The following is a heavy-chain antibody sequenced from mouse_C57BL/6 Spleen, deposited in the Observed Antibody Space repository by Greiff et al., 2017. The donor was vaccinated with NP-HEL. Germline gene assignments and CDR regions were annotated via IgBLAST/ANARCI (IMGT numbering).Heavy chain of an antibody. J-gene: IGHJ4*01. V-gene: IGHV1-26*01. D-gene: IGHD1-1*01. Sequence: VQLQQSGPELVKPGASVKISCKASGYTFTDYYMNWVKQSHGKSLEWIGDINPNNGGTSYNQKFKGKATLTVDKSSSTAYMELRSLTSEDSAVYYCARLRTVGADYAMDYWGQGTSVTVSS. CDR2: INPNNGGT. CDR3: ARLRTVGADYAMDY. CDR1: GYTFTDYY.